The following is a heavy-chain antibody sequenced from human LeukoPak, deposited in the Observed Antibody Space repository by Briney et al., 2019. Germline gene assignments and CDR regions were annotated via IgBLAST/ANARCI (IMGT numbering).Heavy chain of an antibody. CDR3: ARYRDGYNYFDY. CDR1: GGCLSGGGYY. Sequence: SQTLSLTCTVSGGCLSGGGYYWSWIRQHPGKGLEWIGYIYYSGSTYYNPSLKSRVTISVDTSKNQFSLKLSSVTAADTAVYYCARYRDGYNYFDYWGQGTLVTVSS. V-gene: IGHV4-31*03. D-gene: IGHD5-24*01. CDR2: IYYSGST. J-gene: IGHJ4*02.